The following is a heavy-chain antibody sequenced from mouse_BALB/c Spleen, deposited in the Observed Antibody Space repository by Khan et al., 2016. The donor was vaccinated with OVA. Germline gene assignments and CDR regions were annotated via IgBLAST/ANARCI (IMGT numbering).Heavy chain of an antibody. CDR1: GYSFTGYF. V-gene: IGHV1-20*02. CDR2: INPHVGET. J-gene: IGHJ2*01. D-gene: IGHD1-1*01. CDR3: TRSYRGDFDY. Sequence: VQLQQSGPELVRPGASVKISCKASGYSFTGYFMNWVMQSHGRSLEWIGRINPHVGETLYNQRFKDKATLTVDESSTTAHMELRSLASEDSAVYYCTRSYRGDFDYWGQGTTLTVSS.